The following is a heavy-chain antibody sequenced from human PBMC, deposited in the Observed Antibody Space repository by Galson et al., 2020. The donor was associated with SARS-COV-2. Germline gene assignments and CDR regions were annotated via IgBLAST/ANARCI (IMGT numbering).Heavy chain of an antibody. CDR1: GFTFTSSA. V-gene: IGHV1-58*02. CDR2: IVVGSGNT. Sequence: SVKVSCKASGFTFTSSAMQWVRQARGQRLEWIGWIVVGSGNTNYAQKFQERVTITRDMSTSTAYMELSSLRSEDTAVYYCAEVYCSSTSCHDAFDIWGQGTMVTVSS. J-gene: IGHJ3*02. D-gene: IGHD2-2*01. CDR3: AEVYCSSTSCHDAFDI.